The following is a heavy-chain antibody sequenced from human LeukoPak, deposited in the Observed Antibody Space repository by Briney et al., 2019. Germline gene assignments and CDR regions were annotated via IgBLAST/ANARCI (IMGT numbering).Heavy chain of an antibody. CDR3: ARAPRTYPPRFGEP. CDR2: INSDGSST. CDR1: GFTFSSYW. D-gene: IGHD3-10*01. Sequence: GGSLRLSCAASGFTFSSYWMHWVRQAPEKGLVWVSRINSDGSSTSYADSVKGRFTISRDNAKNTLYLQMNSLRAEDTAVYYCARAPRTYPPRFGEPWGQGTLVTVSS. J-gene: IGHJ1*01. V-gene: IGHV3-74*01.